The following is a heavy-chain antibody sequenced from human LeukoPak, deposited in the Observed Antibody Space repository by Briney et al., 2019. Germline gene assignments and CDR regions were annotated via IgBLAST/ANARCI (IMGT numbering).Heavy chain of an antibody. Sequence: ASVKVSCKASGYTFTDYYMHWVRQAPGQGLEWMGWINPNSGGTNYAQKFQGRVTMTRDTSISTAYMELNRLRSDDTAIYYCARDGGWYQLLWWFDPWGQGTLVIVSS. CDR1: GYTFTDYY. J-gene: IGHJ5*02. V-gene: IGHV1-2*02. CDR2: INPNSGGT. CDR3: ARDGGWYQLLWWFDP. D-gene: IGHD2-2*01.